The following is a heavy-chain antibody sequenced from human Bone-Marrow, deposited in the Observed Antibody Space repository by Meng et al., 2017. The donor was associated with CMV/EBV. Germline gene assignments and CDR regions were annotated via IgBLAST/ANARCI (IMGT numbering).Heavy chain of an antibody. D-gene: IGHD3-22*01. J-gene: IGHJ4*02. Sequence: GGSLRLSCAASGFTFSSYSMNWVRQAPGKGLEWVSSISSSSSYIYYADSVKGRFTISRDNAKNSLYLQMNSLRAEDTAVYYCAVSSSGYPDYWGQGTLVTVTS. CDR3: AVSSSGYPDY. CDR1: GFTFSSYS. V-gene: IGHV3-21*04. CDR2: ISSSSSYI.